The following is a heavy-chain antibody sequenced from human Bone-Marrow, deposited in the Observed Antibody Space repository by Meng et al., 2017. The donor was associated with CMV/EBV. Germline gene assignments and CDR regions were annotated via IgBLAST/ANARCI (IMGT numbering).Heavy chain of an antibody. CDR2: ISSSGSTI. D-gene: IGHD3-22*01. J-gene: IGHJ3*02. CDR1: GFTFSDYY. V-gene: IGHV3-11*04. Sequence: GESLKISCAASGFTFSDYYMSWIRQAPGKGLEWVSYISSSGSTIYYADSVKGRFTISRDNAKNSLYLQMNSLRAEDTAVYYCAAGRYYYDSSGPDAFDIWGQGPMVTVSS. CDR3: AAGRYYYDSSGPDAFDI.